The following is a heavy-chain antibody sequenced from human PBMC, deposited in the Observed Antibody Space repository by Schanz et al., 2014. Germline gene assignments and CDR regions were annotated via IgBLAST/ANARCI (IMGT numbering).Heavy chain of an antibody. J-gene: IGHJ5*02. V-gene: IGHV4-61*02. CDR1: GGSISSGTYY. CDR3: AREPLSGYNWFDP. D-gene: IGHD6-25*01. Sequence: QVQLQQWGAGLLKPSETLSLTCIVSGGSISSGTYYWSWLRQPAGKGLEWIGRIYTSGSTNYNPSRKSRVTISLDTSKNKFSLKRSSGTAADTAVYYCAREPLSGYNWFDPWGQGSLVNVSS. CDR2: IYTSGST.